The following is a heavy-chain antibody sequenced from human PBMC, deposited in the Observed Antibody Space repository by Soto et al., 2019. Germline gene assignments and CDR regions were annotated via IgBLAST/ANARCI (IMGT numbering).Heavy chain of an antibody. Sequence: QVQLQESGPGLVKPSGTLSLTCAVSGGSISSSNWWSWVRQPPGEGLEWIGEIYHSGSTNYNPSLKSRVTISVDKSTTQSSLKLSSVTAADTAVYYCARTRVAAAGLRVDYWGQGTLVTVSS. CDR2: IYHSGST. CDR3: ARTRVAAAGLRVDY. J-gene: IGHJ4*02. D-gene: IGHD6-13*01. CDR1: GGSISSSNW. V-gene: IGHV4-4*02.